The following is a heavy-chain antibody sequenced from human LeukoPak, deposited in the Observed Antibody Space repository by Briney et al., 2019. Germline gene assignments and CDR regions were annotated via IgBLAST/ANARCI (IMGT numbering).Heavy chain of an antibody. Sequence: PGGSLRLSCAASGFTFTSYNMNWVRQAPGKGLEWVSSISSSSSYIYYAESVKGRFTISRDTAKNSLYLQMNSLRADDTAIYYCARVTLTGYYAFDYWGQGTLVTVSS. CDR3: ARVTLTGYYAFDY. J-gene: IGHJ4*02. CDR2: ISSSSSYI. D-gene: IGHD3-9*01. V-gene: IGHV3-21*01. CDR1: GFTFTSYN.